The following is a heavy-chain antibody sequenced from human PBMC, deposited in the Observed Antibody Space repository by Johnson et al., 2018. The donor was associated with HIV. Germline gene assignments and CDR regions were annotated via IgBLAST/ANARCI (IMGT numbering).Heavy chain of an antibody. CDR3: ARDIMRAGSYYDAFDI. CDR2: IYSGGTT. J-gene: IGHJ3*02. Sequence: VQLVESGGGLVQPGGSLRLSCAASGFTVSSNYMSWVRQAPGKGLEWVSVIYSGGTTYSADSVKGRFTISRDNSKNTLYLQMNSLRAEDTAVYYCARDIMRAGSYYDAFDIWGQGTMVTVSS. CDR1: GFTVSSNY. D-gene: IGHD3-10*01. V-gene: IGHV3-66*01.